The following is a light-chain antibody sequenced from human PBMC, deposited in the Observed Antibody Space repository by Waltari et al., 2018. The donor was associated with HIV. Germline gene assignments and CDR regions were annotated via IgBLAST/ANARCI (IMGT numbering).Light chain of an antibody. CDR2: STS. Sequence: IRMTQSPSSISASAGDRVAITCRASQDISNYLAWYQQRPGKAPQVLIYSTSTLQTGVSSRFSGSGSGTDFTLTISRLQSEDSATYYCQQYHGFSVSFGGGTKVDIK. CDR1: QDISNY. J-gene: IGKJ4*01. CDR3: QQYHGFSVS. V-gene: IGKV1-8*01.